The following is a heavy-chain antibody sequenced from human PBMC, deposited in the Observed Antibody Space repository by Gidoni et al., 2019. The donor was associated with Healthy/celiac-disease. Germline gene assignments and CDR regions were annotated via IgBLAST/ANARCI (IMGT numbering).Heavy chain of an antibody. CDR1: GFTCSSYG. D-gene: IGHD2-15*01. V-gene: IGHV3-30*18. CDR3: AKDLGYCSGGSCYYSGVYYYYGMAV. Sequence: QVQLVESGGGVVKPGRSLRRSCAACGFTCSSYGMHWVRQAPGKGLEWVAVISYEVSKKYYEYTVNCRFTISSDNSKNTLFLQMNSLRAEDTSVYYCAKDLGYCSGGSCYYSGVYYYYGMAVWGQGTTVTVSS. CDR2: ISYEVSKK. J-gene: IGHJ6*02.